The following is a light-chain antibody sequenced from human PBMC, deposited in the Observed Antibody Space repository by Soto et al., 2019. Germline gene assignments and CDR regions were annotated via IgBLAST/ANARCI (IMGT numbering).Light chain of an antibody. CDR3: QQYVNSFT. Sequence: EIVLTQSPGTLSLSPGERGTLSCRASQSISSSYLAWYQQKPGQPPRLLIYGASTRATGIPDRFSGSGSGTDFPLTISRLEPEYFAVYYCQQYVNSFTFGGGNKVQIK. CDR2: GAS. CDR1: QSISSSY. V-gene: IGKV3-20*01. J-gene: IGKJ4*01.